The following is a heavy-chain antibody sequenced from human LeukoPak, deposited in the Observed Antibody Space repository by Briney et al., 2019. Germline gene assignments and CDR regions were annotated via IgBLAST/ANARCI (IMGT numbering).Heavy chain of an antibody. Sequence: ASVKVSCKASGYTFTSYYMHWVRHAPGQGLEWMGIVNPSGGSRGYDKKFQGRVTMTRDTSTSTVYMELSSLRSEDTAVYYCAREEVNQGMTKVDHWGQGTLVTVCS. CDR3: AREEVNQGMTKVDH. CDR1: GYTFTSYY. CDR2: VNPSGGSR. J-gene: IGHJ4*02. V-gene: IGHV1-46*01. D-gene: IGHD4-11*01.